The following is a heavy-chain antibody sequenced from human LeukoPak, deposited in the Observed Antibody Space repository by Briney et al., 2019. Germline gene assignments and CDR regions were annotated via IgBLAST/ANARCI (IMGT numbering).Heavy chain of an antibody. Sequence: SETLSLTCAVYGGSFSGYYWSWIRQPPGKGLEWIGEISHSGSTNYNPSLKSRVTISVDTSKNQFSLKLSSLTAADTAVYYCARASLQADLPSAAYCFDYWGQGTLVTVSS. CDR1: GGSFSGYY. J-gene: IGHJ4*02. D-gene: IGHD6-25*01. V-gene: IGHV4-34*01. CDR3: ARASLQADLPSAAYCFDY. CDR2: ISHSGST.